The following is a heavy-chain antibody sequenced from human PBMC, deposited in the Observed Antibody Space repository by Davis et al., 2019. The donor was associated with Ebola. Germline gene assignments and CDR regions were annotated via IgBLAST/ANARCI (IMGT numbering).Heavy chain of an antibody. CDR1: GYTFITYG. CDR3: AARTDYDILSGFPDYWYFDL. J-gene: IGHJ2*01. V-gene: IGHV1-18*01. CDR2: ISAYNGHP. Sequence: ASVKVSCKASGYTFITYGISWVRQAPGQGLEWMGWISAYNGHPNYAQNLQGRVTMTTDTSTSTAYMELRSLRSDDTAVYYCAARTDYDILSGFPDYWYFDLWGRGTLVTVSS. D-gene: IGHD3-9*01.